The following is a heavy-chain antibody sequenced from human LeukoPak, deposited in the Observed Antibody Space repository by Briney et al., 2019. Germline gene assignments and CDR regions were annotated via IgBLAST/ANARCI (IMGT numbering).Heavy chain of an antibody. D-gene: IGHD2-21*02. V-gene: IGHV3-23*01. J-gene: IGHJ4*02. CDR1: GFTVSSNY. Sequence: GGSLRLSCVVSGFTVSSNYMSWVRQAPGKGLEWVSAISGSGGSTYYADSVKGRFTISRDNSKNTLYLQMNSLRVEDTAVYYCARSMVTPYHFDYWGQGTLVTVSS. CDR2: ISGSGGST. CDR3: ARSMVTPYHFDY.